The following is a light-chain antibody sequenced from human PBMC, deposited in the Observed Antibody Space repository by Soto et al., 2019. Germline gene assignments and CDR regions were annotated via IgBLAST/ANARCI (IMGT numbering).Light chain of an antibody. CDR2: DVS. CDR3: SSYTSSSTRDVV. CDR1: SSDVGGYNY. V-gene: IGLV2-14*01. Sequence: QPASVSGSPGQSITISCTGTSSDVGGYNYVSWYQQHPGKAPKLMIYDVSNRPSGVSNRFSGSKSGNTASLTISGLQAEDEADYYCSSYTSSSTRDVVFGGGTKLTVL. J-gene: IGLJ2*01.